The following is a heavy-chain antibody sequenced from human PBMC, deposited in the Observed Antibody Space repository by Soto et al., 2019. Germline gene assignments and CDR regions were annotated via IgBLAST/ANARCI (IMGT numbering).Heavy chain of an antibody. V-gene: IGHV3-30-3*01. D-gene: IGHD1-26*01. CDR3: AREDSGSYYYGIDV. CDR1: GFTFSSYA. CDR2: ISYDGSNK. Sequence: GGSLRLSCAASGFTFSSYAMHWVRQAPGKGLEWVAVISYDGSNKYYADSVKGRFTISRDNSKNTLYLQMNSLRAEDTAVYYCAREDSGSYYYGIDVWGQGTTVTVSS. J-gene: IGHJ6*02.